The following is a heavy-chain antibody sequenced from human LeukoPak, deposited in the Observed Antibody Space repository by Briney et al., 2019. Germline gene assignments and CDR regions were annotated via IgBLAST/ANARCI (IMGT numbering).Heavy chain of an antibody. V-gene: IGHV4-4*02. CDR1: GGSISSSNW. J-gene: IGHJ4*02. D-gene: IGHD3-10*01. Sequence: SETLSLTCAVSGGSISSSNWWSWVRQPPGKGLEWIGEIYHSGSTYYNPSLKSRVTISVDTSKNQFSLKLSSVTAADTAVYYCASCPWFGEDVGYWGQGTLVTVSS. CDR3: ASCPWFGEDVGY. CDR2: IYHSGST.